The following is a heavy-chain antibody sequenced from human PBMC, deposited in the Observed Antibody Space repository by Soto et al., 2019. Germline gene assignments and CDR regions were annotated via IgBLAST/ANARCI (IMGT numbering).Heavy chain of an antibody. V-gene: IGHV3-15*07. Sequence: EVQLVESGGGLVKPGGSLRLSCAVSGFTFDKVWMNWVRQAPGKGLEWVGRIKSKTDGGTSDYAATVKGRFTISRDHSKDMLYLQMNSLKTEDTGMYFCTTGRDDLLYLGQGTLVTVSS. D-gene: IGHD1-26*01. CDR1: GFTFDKVW. J-gene: IGHJ4*02. CDR2: IKSKTDGGTS. CDR3: TTGRDDLLY.